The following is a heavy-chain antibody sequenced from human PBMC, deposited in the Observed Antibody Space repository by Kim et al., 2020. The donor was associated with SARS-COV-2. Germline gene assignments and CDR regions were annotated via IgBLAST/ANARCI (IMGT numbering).Heavy chain of an antibody. CDR2: IITLIVPT. Sequence: ASVKVSCKASGYTLSSYGISWVRQAPGQGLEWMGWIITLIVPTNSAHKFQDRVTMTTVASTNTVYMELRSLTSEDTAVYYCATGISVNNHCYYFEFYGQG. J-gene: IGHJ4*02. V-gene: IGHV1-18*04. D-gene: IGHD1-1*01. CDR1: GYTLSSYG. CDR3: ATGISVNNHCYYFEF.